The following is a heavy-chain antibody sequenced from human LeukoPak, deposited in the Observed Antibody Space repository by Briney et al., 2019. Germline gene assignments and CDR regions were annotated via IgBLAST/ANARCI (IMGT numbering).Heavy chain of an antibody. Sequence: TGGSLRLSCAASGFTFSSYGMHWVRQAPGKGLEWVAVIWYDGSNKYYADSVKGRFTISRDNSKNTLYLQMNSLRAEDTAVYYCAKEGGGTGYYYYYMDVWGKGTTVTVSS. CDR2: IWYDGSNK. V-gene: IGHV3-33*06. CDR3: AKEGGGTGYYYYYMDV. J-gene: IGHJ6*03. D-gene: IGHD7-27*01. CDR1: GFTFSSYG.